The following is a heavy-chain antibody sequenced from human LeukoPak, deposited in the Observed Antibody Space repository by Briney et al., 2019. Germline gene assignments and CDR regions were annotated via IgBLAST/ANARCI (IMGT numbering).Heavy chain of an antibody. J-gene: IGHJ6*02. V-gene: IGHV3-23*01. CDR3: ATEDV. CDR1: GFTFSSYA. Sequence: GGSLRLSWAASGFTFSSYAMSWVRQAAGGRRECVSAISGGGGSTYYADSVKGRFTTTRDNSKTTLYLQMNSLRDETTGVYYCATEDVWGQGNTVTVSS. CDR2: ISGGGGST.